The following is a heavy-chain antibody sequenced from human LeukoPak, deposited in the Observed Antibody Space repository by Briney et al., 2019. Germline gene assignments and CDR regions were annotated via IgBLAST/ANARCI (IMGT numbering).Heavy chain of an antibody. D-gene: IGHD2-8*01. CDR1: GYSISSGYY. CDR3: ARIRCSHTDHTCYNY. CDR2: IYTSGST. Sequence: SETLSLTCAVSGYSISSGYYWGWIRQPPGKGLEWIGRIYTSGSTDYNPSPKSRVTISADTSENQLSLRLTSVTAADTAVYYCARIRCSHTDHTCYNYWGQGTLVTVSS. J-gene: IGHJ4*02. V-gene: IGHV4-38-2*01.